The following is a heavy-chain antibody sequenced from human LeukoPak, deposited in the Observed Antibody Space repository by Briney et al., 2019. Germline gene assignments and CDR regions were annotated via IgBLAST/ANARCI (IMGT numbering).Heavy chain of an antibody. V-gene: IGHV3-23*01. J-gene: IGHJ2*01. CDR1: GFTFSSYA. CDR2: LSGSGGST. Sequence: GGSLRLSCAASGFTFSSYAMTWARQAPGKGLEWVSGLSGSGGSTYYADSVKGRFTVSRDNSKNTLYLQMNSLRAEDTAVYYCAKRPVVPAAMTVWYFDLWGRGTLVTVSS. D-gene: IGHD2-2*01. CDR3: AKRPVVPAAMTVWYFDL.